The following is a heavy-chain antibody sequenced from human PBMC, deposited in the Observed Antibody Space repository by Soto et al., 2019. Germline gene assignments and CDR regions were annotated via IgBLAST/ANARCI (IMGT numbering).Heavy chain of an antibody. CDR3: AKDSALGYNWNHIDY. Sequence: QVQLVESGGGVVQPGRSLRLSCAASGFTFSSYGIHWVRQAPGKGLEWVAVISYDGKNKYYADSVKGRFTISRDNSKNTLYLQMNSLRTEDTAVYYCAKDSALGYNWNHIDYWGQGTLVTVSS. J-gene: IGHJ4*02. V-gene: IGHV3-30*18. D-gene: IGHD1-20*01. CDR2: ISYDGKNK. CDR1: GFTFSSYG.